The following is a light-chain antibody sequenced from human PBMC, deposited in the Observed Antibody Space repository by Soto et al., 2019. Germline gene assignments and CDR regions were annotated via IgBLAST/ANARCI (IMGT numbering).Light chain of an antibody. CDR2: EVT. Sequence: QSALTQPASVSGSPGQSITISCNGSSSDVGGYDFVSWYQQHPGQAPKLMIFEVTNRPSGLSDRFSGSKSGNTAFLTISGLQAEDEATYYCSSYTSSSNLVFGGGTKLTVL. CDR3: SSYTSSSNLV. V-gene: IGLV2-14*01. J-gene: IGLJ2*01. CDR1: SSDVGGYDF.